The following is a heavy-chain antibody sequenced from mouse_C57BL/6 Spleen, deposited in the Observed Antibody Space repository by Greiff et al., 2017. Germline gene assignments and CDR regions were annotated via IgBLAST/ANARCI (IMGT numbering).Heavy chain of an antibody. V-gene: IGHV2-2*01. D-gene: IGHD2-4*01. CDR2: IWSGGST. CDR1: GFSLTSYG. J-gene: IGHJ4*01. Sequence: VQVVESGPGLVQPSQSLSITCTVSGFSLTSYGVHWVRQSPGKGLEWLGVIWSGGSTDYNAAFISRLSISKDNSKSQVFFKMNSLQADDTAIYYCARNDYDLYYAMDYWGQGTSVTVSS. CDR3: ARNDYDLYYAMDY.